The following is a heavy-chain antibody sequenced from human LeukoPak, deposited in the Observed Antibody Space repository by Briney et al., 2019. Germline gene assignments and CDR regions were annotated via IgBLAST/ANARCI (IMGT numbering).Heavy chain of an antibody. D-gene: IGHD3-22*01. CDR3: ARPDTLYDSSGYAWDY. J-gene: IGHJ4*02. V-gene: IGHV3-7*01. CDR2: IKQDGSEK. Sequence: GGSLRLSCAAFGSTFSSYWMSWVRQAPGKGLEWVANIKQDGSEKYYVDSVKGRFTISRDNAKNSLYLQMNSLRAEDTAVYYCARPDTLYDSSGYAWDYWGQGTLVTVSS. CDR1: GSTFSSYW.